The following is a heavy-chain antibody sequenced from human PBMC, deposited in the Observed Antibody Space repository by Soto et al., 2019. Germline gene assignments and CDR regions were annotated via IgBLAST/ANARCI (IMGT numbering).Heavy chain of an antibody. D-gene: IGHD5-12*01. CDR1: GGSFSGYY. J-gene: IGHJ6*02. Sequence: QVQLQQWGAGLLKPSETLSLTCAVYGGSFSGYYWSWIRQPPGKGLEWIGEINHSGSTNYNPSLKGRVTISVDTSKNQFSLKLSSVTAADTAVYYCASIVATTSIYYGMDVWGQGTTVTVSS. CDR3: ASIVATTSIYYGMDV. CDR2: INHSGST. V-gene: IGHV4-34*01.